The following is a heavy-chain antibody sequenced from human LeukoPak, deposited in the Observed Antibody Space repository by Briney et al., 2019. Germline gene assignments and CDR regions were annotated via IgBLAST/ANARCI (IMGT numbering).Heavy chain of an antibody. D-gene: IGHD3-16*02. J-gene: IGHJ4*02. CDR3: ARAGHDYVWGSYRYFDY. CDR1: GYTFTSYG. Sequence: ASVKVSCKASGYTFTSYGISWVRQAPGQGLEWMGWISAYNGNTNYAQKLQGRVTMTTDTSTSTAYMELRSLRSDDTAVYYCARAGHDYVWGSYRYFDYWGQGTLVTVSS. V-gene: IGHV1-18*01. CDR2: ISAYNGNT.